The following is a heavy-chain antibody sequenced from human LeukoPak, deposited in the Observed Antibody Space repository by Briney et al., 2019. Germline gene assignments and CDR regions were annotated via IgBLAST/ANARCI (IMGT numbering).Heavy chain of an antibody. D-gene: IGHD1-26*01. V-gene: IGHV1-18*01. CDR2: ISAYNGNT. J-gene: IGHJ3*02. CDR1: GYTFPRYG. CDR3: VRARYLTGSRDDAFDI. Sequence: GASVKVSRKASGYTFPRYGISWVRQAPGQGLEWMAWISAYNGNTNYAQKVQGRVTMTTDTSTSTAYMELRSLRSDDTAVYYCVRARYLTGSRDDAFDIWGQGTVVTVSS.